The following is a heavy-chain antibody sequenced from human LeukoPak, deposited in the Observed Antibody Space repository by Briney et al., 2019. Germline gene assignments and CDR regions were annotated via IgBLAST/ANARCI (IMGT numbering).Heavy chain of an antibody. Sequence: GGSLRLSCAASGFTVTTNYMSWVRQAPGKGLEWVSVIYRDDSSYYADSVKGRFTISRDNSKNTLYPQMHSLRAEDTAVYYCARPRGCSNICNNFDYWGQGTLVTVSS. D-gene: IGHD2-2*01. CDR2: IYRDDSS. CDR3: ARPRGCSNICNNFDY. CDR1: GFTVTTNY. J-gene: IGHJ4*02. V-gene: IGHV3-53*01.